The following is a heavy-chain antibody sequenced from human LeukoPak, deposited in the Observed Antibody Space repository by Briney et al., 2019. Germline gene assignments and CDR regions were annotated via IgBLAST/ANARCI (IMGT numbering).Heavy chain of an antibody. Sequence: PGGSLRLSCAASGFTFSSYAMHWVRQAPGKGLEWVAVISYDGGNKYYADSVKGRFTISRDNSKNTLYLQMNSLRAEDTAVYYCARGYDILTGYYFDYWGQGTLVTVSS. J-gene: IGHJ4*02. V-gene: IGHV3-30-3*01. CDR1: GFTFSSYA. CDR2: ISYDGGNK. CDR3: ARGYDILTGYYFDY. D-gene: IGHD3-9*01.